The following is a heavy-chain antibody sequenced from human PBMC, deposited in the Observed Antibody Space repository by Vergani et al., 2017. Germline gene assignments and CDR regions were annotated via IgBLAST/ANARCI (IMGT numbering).Heavy chain of an antibody. CDR2: ISYDGSNK. CDR3: AREGARDAFVI. J-gene: IGHJ3*02. CDR1: GFTFSSYA. Sequence: QVQLVESGGGVVQPGRSLRLSCAASGFTFSSYAMHWVRQAPGKGLEWVAVISYDGSNKYYADSVKGRFTISRDNSKNTLYLQMNSLRAEDTAVYYCAREGARDAFVIWGQGTMVTVSS. D-gene: IGHD1-26*01. V-gene: IGHV3-30*04.